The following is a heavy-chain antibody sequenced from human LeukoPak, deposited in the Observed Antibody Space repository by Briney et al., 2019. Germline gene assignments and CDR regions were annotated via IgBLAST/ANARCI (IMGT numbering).Heavy chain of an antibody. V-gene: IGHV3-21*01. CDR2: ISSSSSYI. D-gene: IGHD2-2*01. CDR1: GFTFSSYS. Sequence: PGGSLRLSCAASGFTFSSYSMNWVRQAPGKGLEWVSSISSSSSYIYYADSVKGRFTISRDNAKNSLYLQMNSLRAEDTAVYYCARDLYCSSTSCTLPGMDVWGQGTTVTVSS. CDR3: ARDLYCSSTSCTLPGMDV. J-gene: IGHJ6*02.